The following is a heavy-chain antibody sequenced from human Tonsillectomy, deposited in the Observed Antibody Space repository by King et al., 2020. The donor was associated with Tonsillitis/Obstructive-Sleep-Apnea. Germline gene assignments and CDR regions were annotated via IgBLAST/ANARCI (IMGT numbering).Heavy chain of an antibody. CDR3: ARIPRADYGDYSNWFDP. J-gene: IGHJ5*02. CDR1: GYSFTSYW. V-gene: IGHV5-51*01. CDR2: IYPGDSDT. D-gene: IGHD4-17*01. Sequence: QLVQSGAEVKKPGESLKISCKGSGYSFTSYWIGWVRQMPEKGLEWMGIIYPGDSDTRYSPSFQGQVTISADKSISTAYLQWSSLKASDTAMYYCARIPRADYGDYSNWFDPWGQGTLVTVSS.